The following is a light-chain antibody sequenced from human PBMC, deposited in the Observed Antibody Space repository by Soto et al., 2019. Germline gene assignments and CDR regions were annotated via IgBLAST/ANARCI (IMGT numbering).Light chain of an antibody. Sequence: QSALTQPASVSGSPGQSITISCTGTSSDFGNYNLVSWYQQHPGKVPKLILFEVNKRPSGVPDRFSGSKSGTSASLAITGLQAEDEADYYCQAYDNSLGVFVLFGGGTKLTVL. J-gene: IGLJ3*02. CDR3: QAYDNSLGVFVL. CDR1: SSDFGNYNL. V-gene: IGLV2-23*02. CDR2: EVN.